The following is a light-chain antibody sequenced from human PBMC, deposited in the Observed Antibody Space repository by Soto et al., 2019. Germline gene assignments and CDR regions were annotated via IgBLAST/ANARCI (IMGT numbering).Light chain of an antibody. CDR1: SSDVGRYKY. CDR3: SSYTFTSTLGV. J-gene: IGLJ1*01. V-gene: IGLV2-14*03. CDR2: DVS. Sequence: QSALTQPASVSGSPGQSITISCTGTSSDVGRYKYVSWYQQHPGKAPKLIIFDVSDRPSGVSTRFSGSKSANTASLTISGLQAEDEADYYCSSYTFTSTLGVFGTGTKLTVL.